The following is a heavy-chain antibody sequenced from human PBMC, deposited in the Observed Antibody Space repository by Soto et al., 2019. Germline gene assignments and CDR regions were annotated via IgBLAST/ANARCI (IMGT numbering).Heavy chain of an antibody. J-gene: IGHJ5*02. CDR3: ARVGSSGWYTFWFDP. D-gene: IGHD6-19*01. Sequence: GASVKVSCKASGYSFTSYAMHWVRQAPGQRLEWMGWINAGNGNTKYSQKFQGRVTITRDTSASTAYMELSSLRSEDTAVYYCARVGSSGWYTFWFDPWGQGTLVTVSS. V-gene: IGHV1-3*01. CDR2: INAGNGNT. CDR1: GYSFTSYA.